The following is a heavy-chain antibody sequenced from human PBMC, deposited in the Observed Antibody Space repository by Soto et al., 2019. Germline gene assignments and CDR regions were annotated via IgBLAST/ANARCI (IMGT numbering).Heavy chain of an antibody. J-gene: IGHJ4*02. CDR3: AKESMTTVTNTYDY. Sequence: GGSLRLSCAASGFTFSSYGMHWVRQAPGKGLEWVAVISYDGSNKYYADSVKGRFTISRDNSKNTLYLQMNSLRAEDTAVYYCAKESMTTVTNTYDYWGQGTLVTVSS. D-gene: IGHD4-17*01. V-gene: IGHV3-30*18. CDR1: GFTFSSYG. CDR2: ISYDGSNK.